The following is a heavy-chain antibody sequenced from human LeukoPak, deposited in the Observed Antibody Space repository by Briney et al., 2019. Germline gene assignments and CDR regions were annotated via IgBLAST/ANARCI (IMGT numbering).Heavy chain of an antibody. Sequence: GGSLRLSCAASGFTFTTNAMSWVRQAPGKGLEWVSAVSGSGGDTYYAGSVKGRFTISRDNSKNTLYLQMNSLRAEDTAVYFCAKELIIQPTGTVAFDIWGQGTMVTVSS. V-gene: IGHV3-23*01. CDR2: VSGSGGDT. J-gene: IGHJ3*02. CDR1: GFTFTTNA. D-gene: IGHD1-1*01. CDR3: AKELIIQPTGTVAFDI.